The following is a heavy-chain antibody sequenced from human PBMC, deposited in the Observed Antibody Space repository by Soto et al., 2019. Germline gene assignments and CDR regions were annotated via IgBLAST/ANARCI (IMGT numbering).Heavy chain of an antibody. D-gene: IGHD3-22*01. CDR1: GGSISSGGYY. CDR3: ARSKRQTYYYDSSGHGFRTQINNNWFDP. J-gene: IGHJ5*02. V-gene: IGHV4-31*03. CDR2: IYYSGST. Sequence: SETLSLTCTVSGGSISSGGYYWSWIRQHPGKGLEWIGYIYYSGSTYYNPSLKSRVTISVDTSKNQFSLKLSSVTAADTAVYYCARSKRQTYYYDSSGHGFRTQINNNWFDPWGQGTLVTVSS.